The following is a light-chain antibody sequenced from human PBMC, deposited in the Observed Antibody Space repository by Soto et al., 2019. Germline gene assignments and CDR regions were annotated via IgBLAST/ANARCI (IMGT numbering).Light chain of an antibody. J-gene: IGLJ2*01. V-gene: IGLV2-14*01. CDR3: SSYTSSSTLVV. CDR1: SSDVGGYNY. Sequence: QSALTQPASLSGSPGQSITISCTGTSSDVGGYNYVSWYQQHPGKDPKLMIYDVSNRPSGVSNRFSGSKSGNTASLTISGLQAEDEADYYCSSYTSSSTLVVFGGGTQLTVL. CDR2: DVS.